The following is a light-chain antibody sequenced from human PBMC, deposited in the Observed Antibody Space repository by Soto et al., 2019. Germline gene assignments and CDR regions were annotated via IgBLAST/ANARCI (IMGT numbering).Light chain of an antibody. CDR2: GAS. V-gene: IGKV3-20*01. CDR1: QSVSSSY. CDR3: QEYGSSPWT. Sequence: IAMTQSTATMSVSPGDRDTLSCRASQSVSSSYLAWYQQKPGQANRLLIYGASSRATGIPDRFSGSGSGTDFTLTISRLEPEEFAVYYCQEYGSSPWTFGEGNKVDIK. J-gene: IGKJ1*01.